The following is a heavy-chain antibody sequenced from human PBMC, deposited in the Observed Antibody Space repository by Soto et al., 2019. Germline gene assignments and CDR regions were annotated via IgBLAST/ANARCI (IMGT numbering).Heavy chain of an antibody. J-gene: IGHJ6*02. Sequence: GGSLRLSCVASGITFGSRAMSWVRQAPGKGLEWVSSISGSGDGTYYGDSVKGRFTLSRDTSQKTLYLQMNNLRGEDTAVYFCTKSRRSVLMVYGFGGMDVWGRGTTVTVSS. CDR1: GITFGSRA. V-gene: IGHV3-23*01. CDR2: ISGSGDGT. CDR3: TKSRRSVLMVYGFGGMDV. D-gene: IGHD2-8*01.